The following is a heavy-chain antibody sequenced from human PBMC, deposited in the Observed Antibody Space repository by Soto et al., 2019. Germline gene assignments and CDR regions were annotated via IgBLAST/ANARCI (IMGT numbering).Heavy chain of an antibody. CDR1: GYTNPELS. J-gene: IGHJ4*02. D-gene: IGHD3-22*01. CDR3: ATETFYDSSGYPLG. V-gene: IGHV1-24*01. Sequence: GASVKVSCKGSGYTNPELSMNWVLQAPGKGLEWMGGFDPEDGETIYAHKFQGRVTMTEDTSTDTAYMELSSLRSEDTAVYYCATETFYDSSGYPLGWGQGTLVTGSS. CDR2: FDPEDGET.